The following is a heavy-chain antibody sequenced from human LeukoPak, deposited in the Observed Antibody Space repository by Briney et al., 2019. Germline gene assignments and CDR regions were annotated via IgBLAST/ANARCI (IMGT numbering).Heavy chain of an antibody. D-gene: IGHD1-7*01. CDR1: GFSFSMNS. CDR2: ISSGGVDT. J-gene: IGHJ4*02. CDR3: AKPSKYGNFFDY. Sequence: GGSLRLSCAVSGFSFSMNSMSWVRKAPGKGLEWISAISSGGVDTFYADSVQGRFTISRDISKNTLYLQMDSLRADDTAVYYCAKPSKYGNFFDYWGQGTLVTVSS. V-gene: IGHV3-23*01.